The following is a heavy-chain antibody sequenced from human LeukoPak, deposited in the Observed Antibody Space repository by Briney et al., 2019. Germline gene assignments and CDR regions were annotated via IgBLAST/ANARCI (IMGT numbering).Heavy chain of an antibody. J-gene: IGHJ6*03. D-gene: IGHD6-13*01. CDR2: ISGSGGSA. CDR3: AKPGAVGPFHYYYMDV. CDR1: GFTFNNYV. Sequence: GGSLRLSCAASGFTFNNYVMNWVRQAPGKGLEWVSGISGSGGSAYYADSVKGRFTVSRDNSRNTLYMQVSSLRAEDTAVYFCAKPGAVGPFHYYYMDVWGKGTTVTVSS. V-gene: IGHV3-23*01.